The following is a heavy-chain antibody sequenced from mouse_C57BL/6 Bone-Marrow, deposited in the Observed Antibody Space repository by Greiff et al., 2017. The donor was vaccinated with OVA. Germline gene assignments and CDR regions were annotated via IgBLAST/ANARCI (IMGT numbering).Heavy chain of an antibody. D-gene: IGHD4-1*01. CDR3: AREGLGLGFAY. Sequence: EVQLQQSGPELVKPGASVKISCKASGYTFTDYYMNWVKQSHGKSLEWIGDINPNNGGTSYNQKFKGKATLTVDKSSSTAYMELRSLTSEDSAVYYCAREGLGLGFAYWGQGTLVTVSA. CDR2: INPNNGGT. V-gene: IGHV1-26*01. CDR1: GYTFTDYY. J-gene: IGHJ3*01.